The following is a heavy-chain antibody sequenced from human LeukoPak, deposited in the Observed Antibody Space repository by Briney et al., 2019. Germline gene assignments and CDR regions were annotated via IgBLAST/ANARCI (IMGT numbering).Heavy chain of an antibody. CDR2: IIPIFGTA. V-gene: IGHV1-69*05. D-gene: IGHD5-12*01. CDR3: ARVVSGYEGD. CDR1: GGTFSSYA. Sequence: GASVKVSCKASGGTFSSYAISWVRQAPGQGLEWTGRIIPIFGTANYAQKFQGRVTITTDESTSTAYMELSSLRSEDTAVYYCARVVSGYEGDWGQGTLVTVSS. J-gene: IGHJ4*02.